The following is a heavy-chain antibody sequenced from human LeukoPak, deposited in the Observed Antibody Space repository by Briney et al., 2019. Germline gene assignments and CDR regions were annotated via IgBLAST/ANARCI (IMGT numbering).Heavy chain of an antibody. V-gene: IGHV1-69*06. CDR3: ARYGGNSSFDY. Sequence: ASVKVSCMSSGYTFTNFYMHWLRQAPGQGLEWMGGIIPIFGTANYAQKFQGRVTITADKSTSTAYMELSSLRSEDTAVYYCARYGGNSSFDYWGQGTLVTVSS. CDR2: IIPIFGTA. D-gene: IGHD4-23*01. CDR1: GYTFTNFY. J-gene: IGHJ4*02.